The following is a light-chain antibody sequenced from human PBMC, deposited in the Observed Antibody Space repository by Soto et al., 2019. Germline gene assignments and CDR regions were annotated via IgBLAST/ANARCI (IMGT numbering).Light chain of an antibody. CDR3: QQYESLTYT. CDR1: QDTRNY. CDR2: DGS. V-gene: IGKV1-33*01. Sequence: DIHVTQSPPSLSASVGDRVTITGRSTQDTRNYLNWYQVTQGKAPKLXIYDGSNLEIGVLSRFGGSAAGTECTCTISGLQPEDVDTYYCQQYESLTYTFGQGTKVDIK. J-gene: IGKJ2*01.